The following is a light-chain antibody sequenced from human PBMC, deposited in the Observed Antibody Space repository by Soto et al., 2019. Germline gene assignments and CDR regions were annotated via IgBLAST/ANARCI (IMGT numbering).Light chain of an antibody. Sequence: QSVLTQPASVSGSPGQSITISCTGTISDIGGYNFISWYQHHPGKAPKLVIYDVHNRPSGISYRFSGSKSGNTASLTISGLQAEDEADYDCASYTRSSPLVFGGGTKLTVL. CDR1: ISDIGGYNF. V-gene: IGLV2-14*01. CDR3: ASYTRSSPLV. CDR2: DVH. J-gene: IGLJ2*01.